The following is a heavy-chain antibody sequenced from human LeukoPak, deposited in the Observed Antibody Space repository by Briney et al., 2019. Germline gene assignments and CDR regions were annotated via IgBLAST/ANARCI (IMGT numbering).Heavy chain of an antibody. CDR1: GFTFSSYS. CDR2: ISSSSSYI. CDR3: ARDRSIAAARYFDY. J-gene: IGHJ4*02. Sequence: PGGSLRLSCAASGFTFSSYSMNWVRQAPGKGLEWVSSISSSSSYIYYADSVKGRFTISRDNAKNPLYLQMNSLRAEDTAVYYCARDRSIAAARYFDYWGQGTLVTVSS. V-gene: IGHV3-21*01. D-gene: IGHD6-13*01.